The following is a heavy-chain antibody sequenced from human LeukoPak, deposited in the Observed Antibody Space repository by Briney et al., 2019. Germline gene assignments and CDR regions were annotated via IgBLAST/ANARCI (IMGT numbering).Heavy chain of an antibody. V-gene: IGHV5-51*01. D-gene: IGHD3-9*01. CDR1: GYRFTDYW. Sequence: GESLKISCKGSGYRFTDYWIAWVRQMPGKGLEWMGIINPHDSDTRYSPSLQGQVTISADKSISTAYLQWSSLKASDTAMYYCALTPVDWFDPWGQGTLVTVSS. CDR2: INPHDSDT. CDR3: ALTPVDWFDP. J-gene: IGHJ5*02.